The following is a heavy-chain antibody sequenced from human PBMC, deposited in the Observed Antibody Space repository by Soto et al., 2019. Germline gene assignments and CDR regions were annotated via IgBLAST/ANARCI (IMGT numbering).Heavy chain of an antibody. Sequence: SETLSLTCTVSGGSISSYYWSWIRQPPGKGLEWIGYIYYSGSTNYNPSLKSRVTISVDTSKNQFSLKLSSVTAADTAVYYCARDERGVGRLSSTSLPSVWGKGTTVTVSS. J-gene: IGHJ6*04. CDR2: IYYSGST. CDR3: ARDERGVGRLSSTSLPSV. V-gene: IGHV4-59*01. D-gene: IGHD2-2*01. CDR1: GGSISSYY.